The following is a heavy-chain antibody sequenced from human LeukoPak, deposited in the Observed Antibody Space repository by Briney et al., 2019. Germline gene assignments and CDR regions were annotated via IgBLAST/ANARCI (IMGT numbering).Heavy chain of an antibody. CDR1: GGTFNSYA. D-gene: IGHD3-9*01. V-gene: IGHV1-69*05. CDR2: IIPIFGTA. J-gene: IGHJ5*02. Sequence: SVKVSCKASGGTFNSYAISWVRQAPGQGLEWMGGIIPIFGTANYAQKFQGRVTITTDESTSTAYMELSSLRSEDTAVYYCARDLGYFDWLPKTRAWFDPWGQGTLVTVSS. CDR3: ARDLGYFDWLPKTRAWFDP.